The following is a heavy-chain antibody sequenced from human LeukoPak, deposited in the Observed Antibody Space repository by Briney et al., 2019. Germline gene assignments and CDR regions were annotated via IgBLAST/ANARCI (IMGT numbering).Heavy chain of an antibody. Sequence: GGSLRLSCAASGFTFSSYAMHWVRQAPGKGLQYVSAISSNGGSTYYANSLKGRFTISRDNSKNTLYLQVGSLRAEDMAVYYCARRGSYYGDSTDYWGQGTLVTVSS. J-gene: IGHJ4*02. CDR1: GFTFSSYA. V-gene: IGHV3-64*01. D-gene: IGHD1-26*01. CDR3: ARRGSYYGDSTDY. CDR2: ISSNGGST.